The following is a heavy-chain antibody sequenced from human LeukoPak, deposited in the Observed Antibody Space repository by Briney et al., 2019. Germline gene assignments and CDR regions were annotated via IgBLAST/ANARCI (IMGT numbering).Heavy chain of an antibody. Sequence: SETLSLTCTVSGGSISSYYWSWIRQPPGKGLEWIRYIYYSGSTNYNPSLKSRVTISVDTSKNQFSLKLSSVTAADTAVYYCRAQSRLANGHNWFDPWGQGTLVTVSS. CDR1: GGSISSYY. J-gene: IGHJ5*02. CDR2: IYYSGST. D-gene: IGHD6-19*01. V-gene: IGHV4-59*12. CDR3: RAQSRLANGHNWFDP.